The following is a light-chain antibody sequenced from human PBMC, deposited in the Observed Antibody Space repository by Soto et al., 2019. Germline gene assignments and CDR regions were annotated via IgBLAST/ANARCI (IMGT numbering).Light chain of an antibody. J-gene: IGKJ5*01. CDR2: DAS. CDR3: QQRINWPPIT. CDR1: QSVRNY. Sequence: EIVLTQSPATLSLSPGERATLSCRASQSVRNYLAWYQQKPGQAPRLLIYDASNRATGIPARFSGSGSGTDFTLTISSLEPEDFAVYYCQQRINWPPITFGQGTRLEIK. V-gene: IGKV3-11*01.